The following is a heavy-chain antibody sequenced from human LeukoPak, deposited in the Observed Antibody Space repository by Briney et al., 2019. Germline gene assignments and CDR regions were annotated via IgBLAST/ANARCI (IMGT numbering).Heavy chain of an antibody. CDR3: ATGNFWRGYYPLDY. D-gene: IGHD3-3*01. J-gene: IGHJ4*02. V-gene: IGHV1-2*02. CDR1: AYTFTDYY. CDR2: INAKSGGT. Sequence: ASVTVSFTASAYTFTDYYMQWVRQAPGEGLGWMGWINAKSGGTNYSQKVQVRGIMTRATAISTGYLDLSRLRSDDTAVYYCATGNFWRGYYPLDYWGQGTLVTVSS.